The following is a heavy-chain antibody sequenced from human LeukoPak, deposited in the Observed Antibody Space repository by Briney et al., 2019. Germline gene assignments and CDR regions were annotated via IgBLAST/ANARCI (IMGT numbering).Heavy chain of an antibody. CDR3: AKDKWGLLSHLDY. D-gene: IGHD1-26*01. J-gene: IGHJ4*01. Sequence: GGSLTLSCAPCGLTLKRHGMHGVRHSRGRGLEGVTDISCEGSNKYYAHSVKGRHTLSRDNSQNALYLQKHSQRGEDTAIFYGAKDKWGLLSHLDYWGQGTLVTVSS. V-gene: IGHV3-30*18. CDR2: ISCEGSNK. CDR1: GLTLKRHG.